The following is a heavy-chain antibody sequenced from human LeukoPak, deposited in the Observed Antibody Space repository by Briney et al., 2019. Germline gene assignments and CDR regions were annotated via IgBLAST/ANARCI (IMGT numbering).Heavy chain of an antibody. CDR3: ARDLMVRGVTDY. Sequence: PGGSLRLSCAASGFTFSSYSMSWLRQAPGKGLEWVSSISSSSSYIYYADSVKGRFTISRDNAKNSLYLQMNSLRAEDTAVYYCARDLMVRGVTDYWGQGTLVTVSS. J-gene: IGHJ4*02. D-gene: IGHD3-10*01. V-gene: IGHV3-21*01. CDR1: GFTFSSYS. CDR2: ISSSSSYI.